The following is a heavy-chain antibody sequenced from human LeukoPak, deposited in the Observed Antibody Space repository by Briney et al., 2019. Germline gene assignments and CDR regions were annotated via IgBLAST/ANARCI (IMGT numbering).Heavy chain of an antibody. CDR3: AKDLYYYGSGSYWTPHQGHV. Sequence: GGSLRLSCAASGFTFSNYWMGWVRQAPGKGLEWVANIRQDGVEIYYVNSVKGRFTISRDNSKNTLYLQMNSLRAEDTAVYYCAKDLYYYGSGSYWTPHQGHVWGQGTTVTVSS. D-gene: IGHD3-10*01. V-gene: IGHV3-7*01. CDR2: IRQDGVEI. J-gene: IGHJ6*02. CDR1: GFTFSNYW.